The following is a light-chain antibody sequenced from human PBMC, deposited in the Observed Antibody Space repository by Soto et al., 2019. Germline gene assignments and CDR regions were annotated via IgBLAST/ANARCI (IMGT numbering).Light chain of an antibody. Sequence: QSALTQPASVSGSPGQSITISCAGTSSDVGDYNYVSWYQQHPGKAPKLMIYDVSNRPSGVSNRFSASKSVNTASLTISGLQAEDEADYYCSSYTSSSTRVFGTGTKVTVL. V-gene: IGLV2-14*03. J-gene: IGLJ1*01. CDR1: SSDVGDYNY. CDR3: SSYTSSSTRV. CDR2: DVS.